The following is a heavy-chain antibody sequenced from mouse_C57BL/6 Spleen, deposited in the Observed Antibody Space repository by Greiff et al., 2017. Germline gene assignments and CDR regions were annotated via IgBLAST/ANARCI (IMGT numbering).Heavy chain of an antibody. CDR1: GYTFTSYW. V-gene: IGHV1-55*01. Sequence: QVQLQQPVAELVKPGASVQMSCKASGYTFTSYWLPLVKQRPGQGLEWIGDIYPGSGSTNYNEKFKSKATLTVDTSSSTAYMQRSSLTSEDSAVYYCAVSQDWGEGTTLTVSS. CDR3: AVSQD. CDR2: IYPGSGST. J-gene: IGHJ2*01.